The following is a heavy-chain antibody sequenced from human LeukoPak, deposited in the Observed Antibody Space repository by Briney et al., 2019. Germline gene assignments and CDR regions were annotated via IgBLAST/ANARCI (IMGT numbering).Heavy chain of an antibody. CDR2: IIPILGIA. V-gene: IGHV1-69*04. D-gene: IGHD3-10*01. CDR1: GGTFSSYA. Sequence: SVKVSCKASGGTFSSYAISWVRQAPGQGLEWMGRIIPILGIANYAQKFQGRVTITADKSTSTAYMELSSLRSEDTAVYYCVRDLPVRGVVDWGQGTLVTVSS. CDR3: VRDLPVRGVVD. J-gene: IGHJ4*02.